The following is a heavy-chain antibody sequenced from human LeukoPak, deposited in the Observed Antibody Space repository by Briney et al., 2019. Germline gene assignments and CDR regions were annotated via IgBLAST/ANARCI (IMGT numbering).Heavy chain of an antibody. V-gene: IGHV4-61*01. Sequence: SETLPLTCTVSGVSVSSGSYYWSWIRQPPGKGLEWIGYIYYSGSTNYNPSLKSRVTISVDTSKNQFSLKLSSVTAADTAVYYCARVHSSGWYWFDPWGQGTLVTVSS. CDR2: IYYSGST. CDR3: ARVHSSGWYWFDP. D-gene: IGHD6-19*01. CDR1: GVSVSSGSYY. J-gene: IGHJ5*02.